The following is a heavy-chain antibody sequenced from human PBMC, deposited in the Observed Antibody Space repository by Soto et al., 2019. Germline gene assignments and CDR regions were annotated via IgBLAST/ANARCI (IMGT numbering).Heavy chain of an antibody. CDR2: IKHDGSVQ. V-gene: IGHV3-7*03. CDR1: GFTFSGYW. D-gene: IGHD4-4*01. Sequence: QLVESGGGLVQPGGSLRLSCEASGFTFSGYWMSWVRQAPGKGLGWVADIKHDGSVQYYVDSVKGRFTISRDNAKKLLYLQMNCLRAEDTALYYCARATYSNAWYRFDLWGQGTLGTVAS. J-gene: IGHJ4*02. CDR3: ARATYSNAWYRFDL.